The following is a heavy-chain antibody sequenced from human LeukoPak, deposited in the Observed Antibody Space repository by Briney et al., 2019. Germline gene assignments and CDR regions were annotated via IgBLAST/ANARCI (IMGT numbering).Heavy chain of an antibody. CDR3: ARREDYGSGSYFGY. CDR2: INHSGST. V-gene: IGHV4-34*01. CDR1: GGSFSGYY. D-gene: IGHD3-10*01. J-gene: IGHJ4*02. Sequence: PSETLSLTCAVYGGSFSGYYWTWIRQAPGKGLEWIGEINHSGSTNYNPSLKSRVTISVDTSKNQFSLKVSSVTAADTAVYYCARREDYGSGSYFGYWGQGTLVTVSS.